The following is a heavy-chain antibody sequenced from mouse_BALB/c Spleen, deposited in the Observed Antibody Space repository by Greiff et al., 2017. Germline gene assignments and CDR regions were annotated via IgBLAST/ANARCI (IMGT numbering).Heavy chain of an antibody. CDR2: ISSGSSTI. CDR3: ARHGNYGGFYAMDY. D-gene: IGHD2-1*01. CDR1: GFTFSSFG. Sequence: DVMLVESGGGLVQPGGSRKLSCAASGFTFSSFGMHWVRQAPEKGLEWVAYISSGSSTIYYADTVKGRFTISRDNPKNTLFLQMTSLRSEDTAMYYCARHGNYGGFYAMDYWGQGTSVTVSS. V-gene: IGHV5-17*02. J-gene: IGHJ4*01.